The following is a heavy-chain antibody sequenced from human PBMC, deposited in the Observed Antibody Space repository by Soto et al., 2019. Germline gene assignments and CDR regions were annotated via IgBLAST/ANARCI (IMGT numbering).Heavy chain of an antibody. D-gene: IGHD3-9*01. Sequence: PGESLKISCKVSGYTFSNYWIGWVRQMPGKGLEWMAIIFPGDANIRYSPSFEGQVTISADKSISTAYLQWSSLKASDSAIYYCARLPMVDCLPHYFDYWGQGTLVTVSS. V-gene: IGHV5-51*01. CDR3: ARLPMVDCLPHYFDY. J-gene: IGHJ4*02. CDR2: IFPGDANI. CDR1: GYTFSNYW.